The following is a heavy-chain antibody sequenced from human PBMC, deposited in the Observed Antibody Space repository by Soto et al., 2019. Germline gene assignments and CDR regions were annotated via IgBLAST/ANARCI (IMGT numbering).Heavy chain of an antibody. V-gene: IGHV3-30-3*01. J-gene: IGHJ6*02. CDR2: ISSDGSNK. CDR1: GFIFSSYA. D-gene: IGHD1-26*01. Sequence: QVQLVESGGGVVQPGRSLRLSCAASGFIFSSYAVHWVRQAPGKGLEWVAVISSDGSNKYYADSVKGRFTISRDNSKNTVDREVSSRRAEDTAMYYGARGRGGWERHLDVWGQGTTVTVSS. CDR3: ARGRGGWERHLDV.